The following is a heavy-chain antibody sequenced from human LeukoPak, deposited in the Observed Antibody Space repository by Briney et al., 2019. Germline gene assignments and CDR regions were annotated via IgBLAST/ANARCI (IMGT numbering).Heavy chain of an antibody. D-gene: IGHD6-13*01. J-gene: IGHJ4*02. CDR2: IYYSGST. Sequence: SETLSLTCTVSGGSISSSSYYWGWIRQPPGKGLEWIGSIYYSGSTYYNPSLKSRVTISVDTSKNQFSLKLSSVTAADTAVYYCARDSAAAGTDYWGQGTLVTVSS. V-gene: IGHV4-39*07. CDR1: GGSISSSSYY. CDR3: ARDSAAAGTDY.